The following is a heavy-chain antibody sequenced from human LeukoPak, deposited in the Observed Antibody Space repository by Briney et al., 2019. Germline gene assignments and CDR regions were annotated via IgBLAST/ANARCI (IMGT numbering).Heavy chain of an antibody. D-gene: IGHD2-8*01. Sequence: PGGSLRLSCAASGFTFSDYWMSWVRQAPGKGLEWVANINQDGSEKYYVDSVKGRFTISRDNAKNSVYLQMSSLRAGDTAVYYCARGPTNGQAFDYWGQGTLVSVSS. J-gene: IGHJ4*02. CDR3: ARGPTNGQAFDY. V-gene: IGHV3-7*01. CDR1: GFTFSDYW. CDR2: INQDGSEK.